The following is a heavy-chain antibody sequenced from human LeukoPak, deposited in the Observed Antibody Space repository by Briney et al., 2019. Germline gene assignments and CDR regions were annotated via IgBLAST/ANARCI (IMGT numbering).Heavy chain of an antibody. CDR3: ARDLGQWLVKYYFDY. CDR2: IYHSGRT. Sequence: SETLSLTCTVSGYSISSGYSWGWIRQPPGKGLEWIGTIYHSGRTYYNPSLKSRVTISIDTSKNQFFLKLSSVTAADTAVYYCARDLGQWLVKYYFDYWGQGTLVTVSS. CDR1: GYSISSGYS. J-gene: IGHJ4*02. V-gene: IGHV4-38-2*02. D-gene: IGHD6-19*01.